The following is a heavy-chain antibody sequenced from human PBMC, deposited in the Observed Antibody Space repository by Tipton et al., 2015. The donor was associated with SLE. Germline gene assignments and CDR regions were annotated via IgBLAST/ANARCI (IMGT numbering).Heavy chain of an antibody. D-gene: IGHD6-19*01. CDR3: ARGEGAVAECYFDY. J-gene: IGHJ4*02. CDR2: IYTSGST. V-gene: IGHV4-61*09. CDR1: GGSISSGSYY. Sequence: LRLSCTVSGGSISSGSYYWSWIRQPAGKGLEWIGYIYTSGSTNYNPSLKSRVTISVDTSKNQFSLKLSSVTAADTAVYYCARGEGAVAECYFDYWGQGTLVTVSS.